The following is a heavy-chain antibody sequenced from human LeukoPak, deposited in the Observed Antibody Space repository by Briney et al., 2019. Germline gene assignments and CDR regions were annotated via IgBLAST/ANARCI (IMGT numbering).Heavy chain of an antibody. D-gene: IGHD4-17*01. Sequence: GGSLRLSCAASGFTFDDYGMIWVRQAPGKGLEWVSYITWNGVGTAYADSVKGRFTISRDNAKNSLYLQMDSLRAEDTAFYYCARSMSTVTTRFFGLWGRGTLVTVSS. J-gene: IGHJ2*01. CDR1: GFTFDDYG. CDR3: ARSMSTVTTRFFGL. CDR2: ITWNGVGT. V-gene: IGHV3-20*04.